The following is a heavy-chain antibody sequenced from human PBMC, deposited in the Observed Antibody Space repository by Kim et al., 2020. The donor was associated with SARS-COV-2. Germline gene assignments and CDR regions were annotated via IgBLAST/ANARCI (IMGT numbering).Heavy chain of an antibody. V-gene: IGHV3-15*01. J-gene: IGHJ4*02. D-gene: IGHD3-10*01. Sequence: AAPVKGRFTISRDDSKNTLYLQMNSLKTEDTAVYYCTAGGIYYGSGSYDYWGQGTLVTVSS. CDR3: TAGGIYYGSGSYDY.